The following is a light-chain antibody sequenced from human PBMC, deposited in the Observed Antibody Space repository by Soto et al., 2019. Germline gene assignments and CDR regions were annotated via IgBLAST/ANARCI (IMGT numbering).Light chain of an antibody. CDR3: QEDGISPLMYT. Sequence: EIVLMQSPGTLSLSPGEKATLSCRASQSVSNNYLAWYQQKPGQAHRLLIYGASARATGVPDRFSGSGSVTDFALTITRPEPEDFAVYYCQEDGISPLMYTFGQGTKLGVK. CDR2: GAS. CDR1: QSVSNNY. J-gene: IGKJ2*01. V-gene: IGKV3-20*01.